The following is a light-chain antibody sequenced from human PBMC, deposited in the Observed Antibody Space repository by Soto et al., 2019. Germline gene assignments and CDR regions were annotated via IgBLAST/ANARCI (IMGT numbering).Light chain of an antibody. V-gene: IGLV2-23*01. CDR1: SSDVGSYNL. J-gene: IGLJ1*01. Sequence: QSALTQAASVSGSPGQSITISCTGTSSDVGSYNLVSWYQQHPGKAPKLMIYEASKRPSGLSNRFSGSKSGNTASLTISGLQAEDEADYYCCSYAGSRTPLIFGTGTKVTVL. CDR3: CSYAGSRTPLI. CDR2: EAS.